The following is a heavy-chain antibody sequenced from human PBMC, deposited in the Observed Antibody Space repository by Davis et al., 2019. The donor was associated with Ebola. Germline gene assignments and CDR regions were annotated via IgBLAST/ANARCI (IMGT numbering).Heavy chain of an antibody. Sequence: GESLKISCAASGLTVSSNYMSWVRQAPGKGLEWVSVIYSGGSTHYADSVKGRFTISRDNSKNTLYLQMNSLTVEDSAIYYCAKDSGAVGLREVFDYWGQGTLVTVSS. CDR3: AKDSGAVGLREVFDY. J-gene: IGHJ4*02. CDR1: GLTVSSNY. D-gene: IGHD2-8*02. V-gene: IGHV3-53*01. CDR2: IYSGGST.